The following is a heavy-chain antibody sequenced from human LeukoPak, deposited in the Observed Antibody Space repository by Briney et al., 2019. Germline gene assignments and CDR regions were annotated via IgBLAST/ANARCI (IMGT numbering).Heavy chain of an antibody. J-gene: IGHJ4*02. CDR2: IYSGGSDP. D-gene: IGHD3-9*01. V-gene: IGHV5-51*01. CDR3: ARLDILTGSPFDY. Sequence: GESLKISRKGSGYSFTNYWIGWVRQMPGKDLEWMAIIYSGGSDPRYGPSVQGQVTISADKSISTAYLQWSSLKASDTAMYYCARLDILTGSPFDYWGQGTLVTVSS. CDR1: GYSFTNYW.